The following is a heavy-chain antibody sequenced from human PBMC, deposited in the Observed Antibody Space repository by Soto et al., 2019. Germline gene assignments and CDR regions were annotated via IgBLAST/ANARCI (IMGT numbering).Heavy chain of an antibody. V-gene: IGHV3-23*01. J-gene: IGHJ6*03. CDR2: ISGRGGST. CDR1: GFTFSSYA. CDR3: AKMRGRYCGSDSGAYMDV. D-gene: IGHD3-10*01. Sequence: GGSLRLSCAASGFTFSSYAMSWVRQAPGKGLEWVSAISGRGGSTYYADSVKGRFTISRDESKNTLNMQMKSLRAGDTAVYYCAKMRGRYCGSDSGAYMDVWGKGTTVTVSS.